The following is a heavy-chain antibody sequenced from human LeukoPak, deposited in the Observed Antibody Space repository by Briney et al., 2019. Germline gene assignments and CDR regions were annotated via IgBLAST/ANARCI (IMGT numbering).Heavy chain of an antibody. J-gene: IGHJ3*02. D-gene: IGHD3-16*01. CDR2: ITNDGSST. V-gene: IGHV3-74*01. CDR1: GLTFSSHW. CDR3: ARGWASSRRKAFDI. Sequence: GGSLRLSCAASGLTFSSHWMHWVRQAPGKGLVWVSRITNDGSSTTYADSVKGRFTISRDNAKNMLYLQVNSLRAEDTAVYYCARGWASSRRKAFDIWGQGTMVTVSS.